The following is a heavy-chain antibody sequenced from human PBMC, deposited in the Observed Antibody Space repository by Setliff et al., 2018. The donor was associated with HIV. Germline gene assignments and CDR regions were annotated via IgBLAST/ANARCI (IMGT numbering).Heavy chain of an antibody. CDR2: IFPSGST. CDR1: GASIRSGVYY. CDR3: ARRDASTGVDP. V-gene: IGHV4-61*09. D-gene: IGHD7-27*01. Sequence: SETLSLTCAVSGASIRSGVYYWSWIRQPAGKGPEWIGHIFPSGSTNYSPSLKSRVTMSLDTSKNQFSLRLSSVTAADTAIYYCARRDASTGVDPWGQGALVTVS. J-gene: IGHJ5*02.